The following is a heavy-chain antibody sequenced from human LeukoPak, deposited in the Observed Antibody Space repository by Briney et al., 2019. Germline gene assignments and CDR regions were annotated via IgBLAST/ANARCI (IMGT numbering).Heavy chain of an antibody. J-gene: IGHJ4*02. D-gene: IGHD7-27*01. V-gene: IGHV3-15*01. CDR3: TIVLTGTPVDPIIDF. Sequence: GGSLRLSCAGSGYTFSNAWMSWIRQAPGRGLEWVGLIKTNSEDGTTDYAAPVRGRFTMLRDDSRNTLYLQMNSLSTEDTAVYYCTIVLTGTPVDPIIDFWGQGTLVTVSS. CDR1: GYTFSNAW. CDR2: IKTNSEDGTT.